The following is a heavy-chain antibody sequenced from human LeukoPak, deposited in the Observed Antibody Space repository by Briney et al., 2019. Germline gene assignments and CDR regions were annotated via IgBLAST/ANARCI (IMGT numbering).Heavy chain of an antibody. Sequence: SETLSLTCAVYGGSFSGYYWSWIRQPPGKGLEWIGEINHSGSTNYNPSLKSRVTISVDTSKNQLSLKLSSVTAADTAVYYCARHSLQSNDPTPYFDYWGQGTLVTVSS. D-gene: IGHD1-1*01. J-gene: IGHJ4*02. CDR1: GGSFSGYY. V-gene: IGHV4-34*01. CDR3: ARHSLQSNDPTPYFDY. CDR2: INHSGST.